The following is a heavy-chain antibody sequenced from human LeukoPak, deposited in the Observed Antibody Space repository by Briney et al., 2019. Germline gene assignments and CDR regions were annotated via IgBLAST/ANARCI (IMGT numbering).Heavy chain of an antibody. Sequence: SQTLSLTCAVSGGSISSGGYSWSWIRQPPGKGLEWIGYIYYSGSTNYNPSLKSRVTISVDTSKNQFSLKLSSVTAADTAVYYCARISSYFDYWGQGTLVTVSS. CDR3: ARISSYFDY. J-gene: IGHJ4*02. V-gene: IGHV4-30-4*07. CDR1: GGSISSGGYS. CDR2: IYYSGST.